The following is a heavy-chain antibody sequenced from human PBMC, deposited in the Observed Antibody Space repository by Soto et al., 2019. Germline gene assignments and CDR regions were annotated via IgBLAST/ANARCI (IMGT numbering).Heavy chain of an antibody. V-gene: IGHV3-11*04. J-gene: IGHJ4*02. CDR3: ARPRGYSYVLPDY. CDR2: ISSSGSTI. Sequence: GGSLRLSCAASGFTFSDYYMSWIRQAPGKGLEWVSYISSSGSTIYYADSVKGRFIISRDNAKNSLYLQMNSLRDEDTAVYYCARPRGYSYVLPDYWGQGTLVTVSS. D-gene: IGHD5-18*01. CDR1: GFTFSDYY.